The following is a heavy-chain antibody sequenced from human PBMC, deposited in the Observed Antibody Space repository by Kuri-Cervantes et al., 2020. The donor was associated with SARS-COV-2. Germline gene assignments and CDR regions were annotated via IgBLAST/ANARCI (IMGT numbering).Heavy chain of an antibody. CDR1: GYSFTSYW. D-gene: IGHD3-22*01. V-gene: IGHV5-51*01. J-gene: IGHJ3*02. Sequence: KVSCKGSGYSFTSYWIGWVRQMPGRGLEWMGIIYPRDSDTRYSPSFQGQVTISADKSISTAYLQWSSLRASDTAMYYCARSTPFRRLVVISQGGAFDIWGQGTMVTVSS. CDR2: IYPRDSDT. CDR3: ARSTPFRRLVVISQGGAFDI.